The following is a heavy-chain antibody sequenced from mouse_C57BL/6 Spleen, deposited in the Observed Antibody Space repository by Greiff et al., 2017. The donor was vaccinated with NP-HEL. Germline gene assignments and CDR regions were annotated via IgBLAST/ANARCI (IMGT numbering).Heavy chain of an antibody. Sequence: QVQLQQSGAELVKPGASVKISCKASGYAFSSYWMNWVKQRPGKGLEWIGQIYPGDGDTNYNGKFKGKATLTADKSSSTAYMQLSSLTSEDSAVYFCARGEDSYYFDYWGQGTTLTVSS. CDR1: GYAFSSYW. V-gene: IGHV1-80*01. CDR2: IYPGDGDT. J-gene: IGHJ2*01. CDR3: ARGEDSYYFDY.